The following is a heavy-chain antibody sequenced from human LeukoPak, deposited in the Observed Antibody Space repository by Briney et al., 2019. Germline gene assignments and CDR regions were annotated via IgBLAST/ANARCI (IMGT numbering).Heavy chain of an antibody. CDR3: ARAHRVYVTSYNRYYYHMDV. CDR1: GGSISSSSYY. D-gene: IGHD1-14*01. CDR2: IYHSGTT. J-gene: IGHJ6*03. V-gene: IGHV4-39*07. Sequence: PSETLSLTCTVSGGSISSSSYYWGWIRQPPGKGLEWIGSIYHSGTTYYNPSLKSRVTISVDTSKNQFSLSLSSVTAADTAVYYCARAHRVYVTSYNRYYYHMDVWGKGTTVTVSS.